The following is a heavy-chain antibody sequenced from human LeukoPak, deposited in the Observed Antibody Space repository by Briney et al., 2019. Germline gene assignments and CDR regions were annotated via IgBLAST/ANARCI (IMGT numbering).Heavy chain of an antibody. Sequence: SETLSLTCAVSGYSISSGYYWGWIRQPRGKGLEWIGSIYHSGSTYYNPSLKSRVTISVDTSKNQFSLKLSSVTAADTAVYYCARDQWFGDNLDYWGQGTLVTVSS. D-gene: IGHD3-10*01. V-gene: IGHV4-38-2*02. CDR3: ARDQWFGDNLDY. J-gene: IGHJ4*02. CDR2: IYHSGST. CDR1: GYSISSGYY.